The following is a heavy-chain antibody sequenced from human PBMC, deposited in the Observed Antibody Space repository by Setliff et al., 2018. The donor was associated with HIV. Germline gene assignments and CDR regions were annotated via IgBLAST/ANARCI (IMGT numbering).Heavy chain of an antibody. Sequence: SETLSLTCTVSGGSINNVYYWSWIRQSAGKGLEWIGHIYTAGRTDYSPSLRSRVAISVDKSSNQFSLEMTSVTAADTALYYCARAHLMGYHYFDSWGPGTLVTVSS. CDR3: ARAHLMGYHYFDS. CDR2: IYTAGRT. V-gene: IGHV4-4*07. J-gene: IGHJ4*02. D-gene: IGHD2-8*01. CDR1: GGSINNVYY.